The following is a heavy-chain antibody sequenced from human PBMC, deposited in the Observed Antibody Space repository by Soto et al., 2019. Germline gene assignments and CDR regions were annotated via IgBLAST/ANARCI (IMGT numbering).Heavy chain of an antibody. CDR3: ARAEGGIFDY. CDR1: GGSISSGGYS. J-gene: IGHJ4*02. CDR2: FFHSGST. Sequence: SETLSLTCAVSGGSISSGGYSWTWIRQPPGKGLEWIGYFFHSGSTYYNPSLKSRVTISVDRSKNQFSLKLSSVTAADTAVYYCARAEGGIFDYWGQGTLVTVSS. V-gene: IGHV4-30-2*01.